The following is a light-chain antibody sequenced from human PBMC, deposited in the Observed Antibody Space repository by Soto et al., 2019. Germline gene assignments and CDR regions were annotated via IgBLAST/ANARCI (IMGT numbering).Light chain of an antibody. Sequence: DIQMTQSPSSLSASVGDRVTITCRASQSVSTYLNWYQQKPGKAPKLLIFSASSWQSGVPSRFSGSGSGTDFTLTINSLQPEDSATYFCQQSFYTPWTFGQGTKVEIQ. CDR2: SAS. J-gene: IGKJ1*01. V-gene: IGKV1-39*01. CDR3: QQSFYTPWT. CDR1: QSVSTY.